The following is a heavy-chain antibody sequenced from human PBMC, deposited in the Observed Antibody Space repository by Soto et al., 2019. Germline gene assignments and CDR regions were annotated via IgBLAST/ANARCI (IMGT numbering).Heavy chain of an antibody. V-gene: IGHV3-30*18. D-gene: IGHD2-2*01. Sequence: PGGSLRLSCAASGFTFSSYGMHWVRQAPGKGLERVAVISYDGSNKYYADYVKGRFTISRDNSKNTLYLQMNSLRAEDTAVYYCAKDVGYCSSTSCYADYYYYYMDVWGKGTTVTVSS. J-gene: IGHJ6*03. CDR2: ISYDGSNK. CDR1: GFTFSSYG. CDR3: AKDVGYCSSTSCYADYYYYYMDV.